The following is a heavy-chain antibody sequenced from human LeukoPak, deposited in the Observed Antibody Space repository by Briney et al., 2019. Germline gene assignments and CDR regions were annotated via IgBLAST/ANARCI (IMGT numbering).Heavy chain of an antibody. J-gene: IGHJ4*02. CDR3: ARGQQLEEFDY. Sequence: GGSLRLSCAASGFTFSSYDMHWVRQATGKGLEWVSAIGTAGDTYYPGSVKGRFTISRENAKNSLYLQMNSLRAGDTAVYYCARGQQLEEFDYWGQGTLVTVSS. V-gene: IGHV3-13*01. D-gene: IGHD6-13*01. CDR1: GFTFSSYD. CDR2: IGTAGDT.